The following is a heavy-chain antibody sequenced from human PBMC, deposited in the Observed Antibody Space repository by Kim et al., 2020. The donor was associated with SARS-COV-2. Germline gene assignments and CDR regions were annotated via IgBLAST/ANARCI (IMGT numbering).Heavy chain of an antibody. CDR1: GYTFTSYA. D-gene: IGHD3-10*01. CDR2: INAGNGNT. V-gene: IGHV1-3*01. Sequence: ASVKVSCKASGYTFTSYAMHWVRQAPGQRLEWMGWINAGNGNTKYSQKFQGRVTITRDTSASTAYMELSSLRSEDTAVYYCARGGIEYYYYGMDVWGQGTTVTVSS. J-gene: IGHJ6*02. CDR3: ARGGIEYYYYGMDV.